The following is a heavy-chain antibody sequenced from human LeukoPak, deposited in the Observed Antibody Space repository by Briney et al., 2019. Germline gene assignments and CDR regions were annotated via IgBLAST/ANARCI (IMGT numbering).Heavy chain of an antibody. Sequence: SETLSLTCTVSGVSISSSDYYWGWIRQPPGKGLEWIGSIYHSGSTYYNPSLKSRVTISVDTSKNQFSLKLRSVTAADTAVYYCASRVVIDFDYWGQGTLVTVSS. CDR2: IYHSGST. CDR3: ASRVVIDFDY. V-gene: IGHV4-39*07. J-gene: IGHJ4*02. D-gene: IGHD3-22*01. CDR1: GVSISSSDYY.